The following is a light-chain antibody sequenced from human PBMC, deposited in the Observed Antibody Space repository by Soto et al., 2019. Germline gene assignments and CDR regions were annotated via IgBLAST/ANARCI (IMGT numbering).Light chain of an antibody. Sequence: DLQMTQSPSCMSASVGDRVTVTCRASQGINRWLAWYQQKPGKAPKLLIYTTSTFASGVPSRFSGDGSGTDFTLTISSLQPEDFATYFCQQANTFPITFGQGTRLEIK. CDR1: QGINRW. CDR3: QQANTFPIT. CDR2: TTS. J-gene: IGKJ5*01. V-gene: IGKV1-12*01.